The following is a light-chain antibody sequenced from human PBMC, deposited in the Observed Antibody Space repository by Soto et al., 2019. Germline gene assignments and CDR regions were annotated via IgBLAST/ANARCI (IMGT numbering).Light chain of an antibody. CDR3: QQYNTWPFT. V-gene: IGKV3-15*01. CDR2: GAS. CDR1: QSVSSN. J-gene: IGKJ3*01. Sequence: EIVMTQSPATLSVSPGERATLSCRASQSVSSNLAWYQQKPGQDPRLLIYGASTRATGITARFSGSGSGTEFTLTISSLQSEASAVYYCQQYNTWPFTFGPGTNVDIK.